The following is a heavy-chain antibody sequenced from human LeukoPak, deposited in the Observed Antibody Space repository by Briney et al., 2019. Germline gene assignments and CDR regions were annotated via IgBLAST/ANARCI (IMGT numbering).Heavy chain of an antibody. D-gene: IGHD3-16*02. J-gene: IGHJ3*02. V-gene: IGHV4-61*02. CDR2: IYTSGST. CDR1: GGSISSGGYY. CDR3: ARGTYRHAFDI. Sequence: SETLSLTCTASGGSISSGGYYWSWIRQPAGKGLEWIGRIYTSGSTNYNPSLKSRVTISVDTSKNQFSLKLSSVTAADTAVYYCARGTYRHAFDIWGQGTMVTVSS.